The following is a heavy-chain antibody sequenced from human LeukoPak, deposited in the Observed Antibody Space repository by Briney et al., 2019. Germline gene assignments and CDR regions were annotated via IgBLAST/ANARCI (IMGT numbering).Heavy chain of an antibody. J-gene: IGHJ6*03. D-gene: IGHD3-10*01. V-gene: IGHV1-69*06. CDR1: GGTFSSYA. CDR2: IIPIFGTA. Sequence: ASVKVSCKASGGTFSSYAISWVRQAPGQGLEWMGGIIPIFGTANYAQKFQGRVTITADKSASTAYMELSSLRSEDTAVYYCARVSGAYPFHYYYMDVWGKGTTVTISS. CDR3: ARVSGAYPFHYYYMDV.